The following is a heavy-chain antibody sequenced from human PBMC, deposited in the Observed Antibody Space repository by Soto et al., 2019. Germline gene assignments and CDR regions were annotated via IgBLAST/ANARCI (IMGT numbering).Heavy chain of an antibody. CDR2: IGHDGSRT. Sequence: EVQLVESGGALVQPGGSLRLSCAASGFTFSGDWMHWIRQPPGKGLVWVSCIGHDGSRTRYAESMKGRFTISRDNAKNELYLQMTSLRAEDTAVYYCVRENRVSNMGLRAWGRGTLVIVSS. D-gene: IGHD2-8*01. V-gene: IGHV3-74*01. CDR1: GFTFSGDW. J-gene: IGHJ4*02. CDR3: VRENRVSNMGLRA.